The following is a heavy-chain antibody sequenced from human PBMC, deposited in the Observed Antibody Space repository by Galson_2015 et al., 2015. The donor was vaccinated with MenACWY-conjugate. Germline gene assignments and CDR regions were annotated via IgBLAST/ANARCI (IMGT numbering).Heavy chain of an antibody. CDR2: ISSSGSNYI. Sequence: SLRLSCAASGFTFSTYNMNWVRQAPGKGLEWVSYISSSGSNYIYYADSVKGRFTISRDNSKNTLYLQMNSLRAEDTAVYYCAKNRFGGRPYYFDYWGQGTLVTVSS. J-gene: IGHJ4*02. V-gene: IGHV3-21*04. CDR1: GFTFSTYN. D-gene: IGHD2-15*01. CDR3: AKNRFGGRPYYFDY.